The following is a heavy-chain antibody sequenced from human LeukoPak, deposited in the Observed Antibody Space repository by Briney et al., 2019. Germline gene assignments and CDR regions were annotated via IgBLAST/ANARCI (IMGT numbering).Heavy chain of an antibody. CDR3: ARHPYYYDSSGLPDWFDP. CDR1: GGSFSYYF. J-gene: IGHJ5*02. V-gene: IGHV4-34*01. D-gene: IGHD3-22*01. CDR2: INHSGST. Sequence: SETLSLTCAVYGGSFSYYFWSWIRQPPGKGLEWIGEINHSGSTNYNPSLKSRVTISADTSKKQFSLKLSSVTAADTAVYYCARHPYYYDSSGLPDWFDPWGQGTLVTVSS.